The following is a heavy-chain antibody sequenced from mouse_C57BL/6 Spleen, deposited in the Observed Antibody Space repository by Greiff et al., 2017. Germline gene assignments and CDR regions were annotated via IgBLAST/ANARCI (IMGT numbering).Heavy chain of an antibody. CDR3: ARDYYYGSSYYYAMDD. D-gene: IGHD1-1*01. CDR2: IYPGDGDT. CDR1: GYAFSSYW. J-gene: IGHJ4*01. Sequence: QVQLQQSGAELVKPGASVKISCKASGYAFSSYWMNWVKQRPGKGLEWIGQIYPGDGDTNYNGKFKGKATLTADKSSSTAYMQLISLTSEDSAVFFCARDYYYGSSYYYAMDDWGQGTSVTVSS. V-gene: IGHV1-80*01.